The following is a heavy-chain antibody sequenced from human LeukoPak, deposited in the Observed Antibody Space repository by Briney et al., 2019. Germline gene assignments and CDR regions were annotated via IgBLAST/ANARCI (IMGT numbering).Heavy chain of an antibody. CDR1: GFTFRDYY. D-gene: IGHD3-3*01. J-gene: IGHJ4*02. Sequence: GSLRLSCAASGFTFRDYYMSWIRQPPGKGLEWIGEINHSGSTNYNPSLKSRVTISVDTSKNQFSLKLSSVTAADTAAYYCARGFYYDFLSGYPSHYFDYWGQGTLVTVSS. CDR2: INHSGST. V-gene: IGHV4-34*01. CDR3: ARGFYYDFLSGYPSHYFDY.